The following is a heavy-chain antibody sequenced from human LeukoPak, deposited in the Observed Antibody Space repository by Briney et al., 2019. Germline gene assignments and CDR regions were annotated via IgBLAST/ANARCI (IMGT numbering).Heavy chain of an antibody. CDR2: IYYSGST. V-gene: IGHV4-59*01. D-gene: IGHD3-22*01. Sequence: SETLSLTCTVSGGSISSYYWSWIRQPPGKGLEWIGYIYYSGSTNYNPSLKSRVTISVDTSKNQFSLKLSSVNAADTAVYYCARAVEYYDSSGYYYGDAFDIWGQGTMVTVSS. CDR3: ARAVEYYDSSGYYYGDAFDI. CDR1: GGSISSYY. J-gene: IGHJ3*02.